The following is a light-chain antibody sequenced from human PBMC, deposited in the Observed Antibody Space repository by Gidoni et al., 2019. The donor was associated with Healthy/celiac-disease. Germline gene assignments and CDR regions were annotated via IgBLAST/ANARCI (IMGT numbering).Light chain of an antibody. CDR2: DAS. J-gene: IGKJ4*01. CDR1: QSVSSY. CDR3: QQRSNWPS. V-gene: IGKV3-11*01. Sequence: EIVLTQSPATLSLSPGERATLSCRASQSVSSYLAWYQQKPGQAPRLLIYDASNRATGIPARFSGSGSGTDFTITISSLEPEDFAVYYCQQRSNWPSFGGGTKVEIK.